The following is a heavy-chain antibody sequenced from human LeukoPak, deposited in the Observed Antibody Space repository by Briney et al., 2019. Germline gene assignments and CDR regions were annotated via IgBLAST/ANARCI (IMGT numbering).Heavy chain of an antibody. CDR2: LYSGGNT. CDR3: ARTQPRSRLLDR. J-gene: IGHJ5*02. D-gene: IGHD1-26*01. Sequence: GGSLRLSCAASELSVSDNYMSWVRQAPGKGLEWVSILYSGGNTYYTDSVKGRFTISRDTSKNTLYLQMNSLRADDTAVYYCARTQPRSRLLDRWGQGTLVTVSS. CDR1: ELSVSDNY. V-gene: IGHV3-53*01.